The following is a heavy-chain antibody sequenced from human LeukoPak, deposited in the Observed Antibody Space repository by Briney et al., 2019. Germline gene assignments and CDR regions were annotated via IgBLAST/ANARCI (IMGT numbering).Heavy chain of an antibody. D-gene: IGHD3-9*01. CDR2: ISSSSSYT. CDR1: GFTFSDYY. J-gene: IGHJ3*02. V-gene: IGHV3-11*06. Sequence: GGSLRLSCAASGFTFSDYYMSWIRQAPGKGLEWVSYISSSSSYTNYADSVKGRFTISRDNAKNSLYLQVNSLRAEDTAVYYCARDSADILTGADAFDIWGQGTMVTVSS. CDR3: ARDSADILTGADAFDI.